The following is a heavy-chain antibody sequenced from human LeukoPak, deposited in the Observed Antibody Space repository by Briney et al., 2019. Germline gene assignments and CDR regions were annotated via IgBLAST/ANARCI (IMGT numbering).Heavy chain of an antibody. Sequence: GESLKISFKGSGYSFTSYWIGWVRQMPGKGLEWMGIIYPGDSDTRYSPSFQGQVTISADKSISTAYLQWSSLKASDTAMYYCARQGAYYYDSSGYYCWFDPWGQGTLVTVSS. CDR2: IYPGDSDT. J-gene: IGHJ5*02. V-gene: IGHV5-51*01. CDR1: GYSFTSYW. D-gene: IGHD3-22*01. CDR3: ARQGAYYYDSSGYYCWFDP.